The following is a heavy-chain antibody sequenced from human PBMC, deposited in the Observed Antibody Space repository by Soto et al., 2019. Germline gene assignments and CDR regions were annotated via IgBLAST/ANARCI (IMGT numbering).Heavy chain of an antibody. Sequence: QVQLVQSGAEVKRPGASVKVSCKASGYTFTNYGLGWVRQAPGQGPEWMGWISGHDGETYYAQKFQGRVTMTTDTSTSTGYMELRSLRSDDTAVYFCAKTPVLLLYGGWFESWGQGTLVIVSS. J-gene: IGHJ5*01. D-gene: IGHD3-22*01. V-gene: IGHV1-18*01. CDR2: ISGHDGET. CDR3: AKTPVLLLYGGWFES. CDR1: GYTFTNYG.